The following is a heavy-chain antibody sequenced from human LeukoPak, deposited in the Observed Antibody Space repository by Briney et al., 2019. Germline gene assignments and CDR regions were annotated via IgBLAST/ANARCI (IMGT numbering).Heavy chain of an antibody. D-gene: IGHD3-10*01. CDR2: IRLGGGLT. V-gene: IGHV3-23*01. CDR1: GFTFMNYV. J-gene: IGHJ2*01. CDR3: ARKITMVRGPLIKGYFDL. Sequence: GGSLRLSCSGSGFTFMNYVMAWVCQAPGKGLEWVSSIRLGGGLTHSADPVKGRFIISRDMNTLFLQMNNLRPEDTAMYYCARKITMVRGPLIKGYFDLWGRGTLVSVSS.